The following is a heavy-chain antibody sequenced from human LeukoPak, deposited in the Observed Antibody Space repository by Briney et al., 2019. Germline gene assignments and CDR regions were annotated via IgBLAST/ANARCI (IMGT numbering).Heavy chain of an antibody. V-gene: IGHV1-2*02. CDR1: GYTFTGYY. Sequence: ASVKVSCKGSGYTFTGYYMHWVRQAPGQGLEWMGWINPNSGGTNYAQKFQGRVTMTTDTSTSTAYMELRSLRSDDTAVYYCARLWVTPNWFDPWGQGTLVTVSS. J-gene: IGHJ5*02. CDR2: INPNSGGT. CDR3: ARLWVTPNWFDP. D-gene: IGHD2-21*01.